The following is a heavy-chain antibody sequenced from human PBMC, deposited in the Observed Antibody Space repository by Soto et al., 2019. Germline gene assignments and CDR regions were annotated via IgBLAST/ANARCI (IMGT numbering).Heavy chain of an antibody. CDR2: LIPLSGTT. CDR3: ARGPNWGYRFDS. J-gene: IGHJ4*02. CDR1: GGTFSGHA. Sequence: QVQLVQSGAEVKKPGSSVKVSCEASGGTFSGHAISWVRQAPGQGPEWMGGLIPLSGTTQHAQNFQDRLTITADKSTSTAYMELTSLRFEDTALYYCARGPNWGYRFDSWGQGTLVTVSS. V-gene: IGHV1-69*06. D-gene: IGHD7-27*01.